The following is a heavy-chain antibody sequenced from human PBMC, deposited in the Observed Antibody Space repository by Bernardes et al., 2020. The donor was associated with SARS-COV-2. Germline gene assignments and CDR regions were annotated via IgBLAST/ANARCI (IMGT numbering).Heavy chain of an antibody. Sequence: GWSLRLSCAASGFTFSSYAMSWVRQAPGKGLEWVSAISGSGGSTYYADSVKGRFTISRDNSKNTLYLQMNSLRAEDTAVYYCAKDFSSWLRSSLGMDVWGQGTTVTVSS. CDR3: AKDFSSWLRSSLGMDV. CDR1: GFTFSSYA. J-gene: IGHJ6*02. V-gene: IGHV3-23*01. CDR2: ISGSGGST. D-gene: IGHD5-12*01.